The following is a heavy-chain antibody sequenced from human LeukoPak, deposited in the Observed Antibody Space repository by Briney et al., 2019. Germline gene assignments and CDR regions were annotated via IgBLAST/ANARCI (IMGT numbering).Heavy chain of an antibody. Sequence: PSETLSLTCTVSGGSINSYYWSWIRQPPGKGLEWIGYIYYSGSTNYNPSLKSRVTISVDTSKNQFSLKLSSVTAADTAVYYCARDHSSSWFMYGMDVWGKGTTVTVSS. CDR1: GGSINSYY. J-gene: IGHJ6*04. V-gene: IGHV4-59*01. CDR2: IYYSGST. CDR3: ARDHSSSWFMYGMDV. D-gene: IGHD6-13*01.